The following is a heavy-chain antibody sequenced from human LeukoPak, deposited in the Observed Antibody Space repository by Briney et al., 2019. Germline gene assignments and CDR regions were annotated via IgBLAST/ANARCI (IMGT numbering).Heavy chain of an antibody. CDR2: YSDSGDT. CDR1: GGPIVSFDYY. V-gene: IGHV4-39*07. D-gene: IGHD1-26*01. CDR3: ARDEPELQGFDY. J-gene: IGHJ4*02. Sequence: SETLSLTCTVSGGPIVSFDYYWGWIRQPPGKGLEFIGMYSDSGDTYYNTSLKSRVTISLDVSKSHFSLNLTSVTAADTAVYYCARDEPELQGFDYWGQGTLVTVSS.